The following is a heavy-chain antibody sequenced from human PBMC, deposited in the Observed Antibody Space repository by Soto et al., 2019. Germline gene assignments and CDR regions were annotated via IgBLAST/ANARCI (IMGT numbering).Heavy chain of an antibody. Sequence: GASVKVSCKASGYTFNDYHIHWVRQAPGQGLEWMGWINPNSGGTYYAQKFQGRVTMTRDTSISTAYMELSRLKSDDTAVYYCARENSMIDAWGQGTLVTVSS. CDR3: ARENSMIDA. CDR2: INPNSGGT. J-gene: IGHJ5*02. V-gene: IGHV1-2*02. CDR1: GYTFNDYH. D-gene: IGHD3-22*01.